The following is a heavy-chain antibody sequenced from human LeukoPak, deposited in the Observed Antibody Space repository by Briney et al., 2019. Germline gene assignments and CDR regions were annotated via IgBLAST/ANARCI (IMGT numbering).Heavy chain of an antibody. CDR1: GGSINSYY. J-gene: IGHJ4*01. V-gene: IGHV4-59*01. CDR2: IYYSGST. Sequence: ETLSLTCTVSGGSINSYYWSWIRQPPGKGLEWIGYIYYSGSTNYNPSLKSRVTIPRDTSENQFSLKLRSVTAADTAVYYCTSGGMVSGDYWGHGTLVTVSP. CDR3: TSGGMVSGDY. D-gene: IGHD2-8*01.